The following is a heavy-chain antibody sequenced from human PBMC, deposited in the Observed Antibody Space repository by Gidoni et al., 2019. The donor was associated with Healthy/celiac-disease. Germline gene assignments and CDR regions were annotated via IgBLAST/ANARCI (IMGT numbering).Heavy chain of an antibody. CDR2: IRSKANSYAT. D-gene: IGHD5-12*01. V-gene: IGHV3-73*02. CDR3: VGHMATTY. Sequence: EVQLVESGGGLVQPGGSLKLSCAASGLSFSDSAMHWVRQASGKWLECVGRIRSKANSYATAYAASVKGRFTISRDDSKNTAYLQMNSLKTEDTAVYYCVGHMATTYWGQGTLVTVSS. J-gene: IGHJ4*02. CDR1: GLSFSDSA.